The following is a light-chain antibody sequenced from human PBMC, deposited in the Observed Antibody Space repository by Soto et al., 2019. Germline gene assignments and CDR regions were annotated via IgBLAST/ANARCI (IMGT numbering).Light chain of an antibody. CDR3: QQRSNWPLT. V-gene: IGKV3-11*01. Sequence: EIVLTQSPATLSLSPGERATLSCGASQSISNYLAWYQQKPGQAPRLLIYDASNRATGIPARFSGSGSGTDFTLTISSLEPEDFVVYYCQQRSNWPLTFGGGTKVEIK. CDR2: DAS. CDR1: QSISNY. J-gene: IGKJ4*01.